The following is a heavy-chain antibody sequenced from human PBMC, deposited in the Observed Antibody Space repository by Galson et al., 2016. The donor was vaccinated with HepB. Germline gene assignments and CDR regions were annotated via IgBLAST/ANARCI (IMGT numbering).Heavy chain of an antibody. D-gene: IGHD2-2*01. Sequence: SLRLSCAASGFTFSNYGMTWVRQAPEKGVEVVSSISRSGDSTDYADSVKGRFTTSRDNSKNTLSLQMNSLTADDTAIYYCVQGSTAPAVWGKGTTVTVSS. V-gene: IGHV3-23*01. J-gene: IGHJ6*04. CDR2: ISRSGDST. CDR1: GFTFSNYG. CDR3: VQGSTAPAV.